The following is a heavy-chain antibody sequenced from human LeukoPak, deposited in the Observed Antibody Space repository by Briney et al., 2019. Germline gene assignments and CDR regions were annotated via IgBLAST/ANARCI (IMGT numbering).Heavy chain of an antibody. CDR3: ARGITMIVVVIPPDY. J-gene: IGHJ4*02. CDR1: GGSIRSGDYY. Sequence: SETLSLTCTVSGGSIRSGDYYWGWIRQPPGKGLEWIGSIYYSGSTYYNPSLKSRVTISVDTSKNQFSLKLSSVTAADTAVYYCARGITMIVVVIPPDYWGQGTLVTVSS. V-gene: IGHV4-39*01. D-gene: IGHD3-22*01. CDR2: IYYSGST.